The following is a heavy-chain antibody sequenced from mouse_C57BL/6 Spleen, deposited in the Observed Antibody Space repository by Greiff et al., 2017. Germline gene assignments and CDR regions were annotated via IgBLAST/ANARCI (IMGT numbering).Heavy chain of an antibody. D-gene: IGHD1-1*01. J-gene: IGHJ2*01. CDR1: GYTFTSYW. CDR2: IDPSDSYT. V-gene: IGHV1-69*01. CDR3: ARSPSITTVFDY. Sequence: QVQLQQPGAELVMPGASVKLSCKASGYTFTSYWMHWVKLRPGQGLEWIGEIDPSDSYTNYNQKFKGKSTLTVDKSSSTAYMQLSSLTSEDSAVYYCARSPSITTVFDYWGQGTTLTVSS.